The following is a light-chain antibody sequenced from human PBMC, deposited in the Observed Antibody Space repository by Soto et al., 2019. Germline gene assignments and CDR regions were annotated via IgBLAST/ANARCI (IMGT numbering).Light chain of an antibody. CDR2: DAS. Sequence: EIVLTQSPATLSLSPGERATLSCRASQSVSTYLAWYQQKPGQAPRLLIYDASNRATGIPARFSGSGSGTDFPLTISILEPEDFAVYYCQQRSNWPPLTFGQGTKVEIK. CDR3: QQRSNWPPLT. CDR1: QSVSTY. V-gene: IGKV3-11*01. J-gene: IGKJ1*01.